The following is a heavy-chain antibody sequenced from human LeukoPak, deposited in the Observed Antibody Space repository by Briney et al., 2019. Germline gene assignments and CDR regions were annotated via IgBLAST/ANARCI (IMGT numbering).Heavy chain of an antibody. Sequence: SVKVSCKASGGTFSSYAISWVRQAPGQGLEWMGGIIPIFGTANYAQKFQGRVTITADKSTSTAYMELSSLRSEDTAVYYCAREADIVVVPAAMGWYFDLWGRGTLVTVSS. D-gene: IGHD2-2*01. V-gene: IGHV1-69*06. CDR1: GGTFSSYA. CDR2: IIPIFGTA. CDR3: AREADIVVVPAAMGWYFDL. J-gene: IGHJ2*01.